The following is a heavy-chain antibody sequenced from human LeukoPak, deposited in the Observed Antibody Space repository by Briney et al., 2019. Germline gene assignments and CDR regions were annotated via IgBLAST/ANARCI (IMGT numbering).Heavy chain of an antibody. J-gene: IGHJ5*02. CDR2: ISAYNGNT. D-gene: IGHD6-13*01. V-gene: IGHV1-18*04. CDR1: GYTFSIYS. CDR3: ARGRERIAAAQPNWFDP. Sequence: GASLKVSCKASGYTFSIYSIAWVRQAPGQGLEWMGWISAYNGNTKYAQKSQGRVTMTTDTSTSTAYMELSSLRSEDTAVYYCARGRERIAAAQPNWFDPWGQGTLVTVSS.